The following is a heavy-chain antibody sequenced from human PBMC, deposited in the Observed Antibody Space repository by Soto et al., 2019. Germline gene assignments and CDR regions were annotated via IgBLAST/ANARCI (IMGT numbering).Heavy chain of an antibody. J-gene: IGHJ6*03. CDR3: ARIGFYDFWSGYESPMDV. Sequence: EVQLVESGGGLVQPGGSLRLSCAASGFTFSSYSMNWVRQAPGKGLEWVSFISSSGTTIYYADSVKGRFTISRDNAKNSLYLPMYSLRAEDTAVYYCARIGFYDFWSGYESPMDVWGKGTTVTVSS. CDR2: ISSSGTTI. CDR1: GFTFSSYS. V-gene: IGHV3-48*01. D-gene: IGHD3-3*01.